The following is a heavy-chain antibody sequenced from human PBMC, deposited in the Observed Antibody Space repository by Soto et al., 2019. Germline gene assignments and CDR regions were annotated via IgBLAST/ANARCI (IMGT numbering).Heavy chain of an antibody. D-gene: IGHD2-2*01. CDR2: IYHSGST. CDR1: GYSISSGYY. J-gene: IGHJ5*02. Sequence: TSETLSLTCAVSGYSISSGYYWGWIRQPRGKGLEWIGSIYHSGSTYYNPSLKSRVTISEDTSKNQFSLKLSSMTAADTAVYYCARAVIVVVPAPSFDPWGQGTLVTVSS. V-gene: IGHV4-38-2*01. CDR3: ARAVIVVVPAPSFDP.